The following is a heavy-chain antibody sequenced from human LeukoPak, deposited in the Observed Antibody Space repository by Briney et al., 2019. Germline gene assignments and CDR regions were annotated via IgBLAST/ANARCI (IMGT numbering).Heavy chain of an antibody. CDR1: GGSVSSSSYY. V-gene: IGHV4-61*01. Sequence: PSETLPLTCTVSGGSVSSSSYYWSWIRQPPGKGLEWIGYIYYSGSTNYNPSLKSRVTISVDTSKNQFSLKLSSVTAADTAVYYCARGNLKSEYDFWSGYYISAEYFQHWGQGTLVTVSS. CDR2: IYYSGST. D-gene: IGHD3-3*01. CDR3: ARGNLKSEYDFWSGYYISAEYFQH. J-gene: IGHJ1*01.